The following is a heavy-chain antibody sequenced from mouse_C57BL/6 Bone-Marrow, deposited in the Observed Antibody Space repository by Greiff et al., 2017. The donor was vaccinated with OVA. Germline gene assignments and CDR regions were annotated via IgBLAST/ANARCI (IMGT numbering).Heavy chain of an antibody. CDR1: GYSFTGYY. D-gene: IGHD1-1*01. Sequence: VQLKQSGPELVKPGASVKISCKASGYSFTGYYMNWVKQSPEKSLEWIGEINPSTGGTTYNQKFKAKATLTVDKSSSTAYMQLKSLTSEDSAVYYCARSSSGDYFDYWGQGTTLTVSS. CDR2: INPSTGGT. V-gene: IGHV1-42*01. J-gene: IGHJ2*01. CDR3: ARSSSGDYFDY.